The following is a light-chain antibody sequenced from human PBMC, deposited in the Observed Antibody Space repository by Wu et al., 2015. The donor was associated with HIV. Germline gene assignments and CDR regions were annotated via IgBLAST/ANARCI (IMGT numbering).Light chain of an antibody. CDR2: KTS. CDR3: QQYNSYSWT. CDR1: QSINGW. J-gene: IGKJ1*01. V-gene: IGKV1-5*03. Sequence: DIQMTQSPSTLSASVGDRVTITCRASQSINGWLAWYQQKPGKAPKLLIYKTSSLGSGVPSRFSGSGSGTEFTLTISSLQPDDFATYYCQQYNSYSWTFGQGTKVEIK.